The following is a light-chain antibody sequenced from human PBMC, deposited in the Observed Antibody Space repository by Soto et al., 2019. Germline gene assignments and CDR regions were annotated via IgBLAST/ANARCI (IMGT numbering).Light chain of an antibody. CDR1: QSVSSN. CDR3: QQYNNWPPYT. J-gene: IGKJ2*01. CDR2: GAS. Sequence: EIVMTQSPATLSVSPGERATLSCRASQSVSSNLAWYQQKPGQAPRLLNYGASTRATGIPARFSGSGSGTEFTPTISSLQAEDFAVYYCQQYNNWPPYTFGQGTKLEIK. V-gene: IGKV3-15*01.